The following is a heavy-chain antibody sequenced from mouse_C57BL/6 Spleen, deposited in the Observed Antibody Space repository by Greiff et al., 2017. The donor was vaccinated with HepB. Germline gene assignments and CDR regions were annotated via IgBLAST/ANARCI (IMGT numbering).Heavy chain of an antibody. CDR2: INPNNGGT. V-gene: IGHV1-18*01. J-gene: IGHJ3*01. Sequence: EVQLQQSGPELVKPGASVKIPCKASGYTFTDYNMDWVKQSHGKSLEWIGDINPNNGGTIYNQKFKGKATLTVDKSSSTAYMELRSLTSEDTAVYYWARRIYGNLFAYWGQGTLVTVSA. CDR1: GYTFTDYN. CDR3: ARRIYGNLFAY. D-gene: IGHD2-1*01.